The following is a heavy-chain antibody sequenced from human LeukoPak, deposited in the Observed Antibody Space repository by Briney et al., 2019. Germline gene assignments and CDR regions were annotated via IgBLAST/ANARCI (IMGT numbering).Heavy chain of an antibody. J-gene: IGHJ6*03. CDR3: ARSSTTYYYYYMDV. V-gene: IGHV3-53*01. D-gene: IGHD2-2*01. CDR1: GLTVRSNY. Sequence: GGSLRLSCAASGLTVRSNYMSWVRQAPGKGLEWVSVIYGGGSTYYADSVKGRFTISRDNSKNTQYLQMNSLRAEDTAIYYCARSSTTYYYYYMDVWGKGTTVTISS. CDR2: IYGGGST.